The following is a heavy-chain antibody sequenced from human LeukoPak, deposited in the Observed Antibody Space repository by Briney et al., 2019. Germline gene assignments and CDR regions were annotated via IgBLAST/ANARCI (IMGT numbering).Heavy chain of an antibody. CDR1: GFTLSSYS. J-gene: IGHJ4*02. V-gene: IGHV3-21*01. Sequence: GGSLRLSCAASGFTLSSYSMNWVRQAPGKGLEWVSSISSSSSYIYYADSVKGRFTISRDNAKNSLYLQMNSLRAEDTTVYYCARDGCSSTSCYFHWGQGTLVTVSS. D-gene: IGHD2-2*01. CDR3: ARDGCSSTSCYFH. CDR2: ISSSSSYI.